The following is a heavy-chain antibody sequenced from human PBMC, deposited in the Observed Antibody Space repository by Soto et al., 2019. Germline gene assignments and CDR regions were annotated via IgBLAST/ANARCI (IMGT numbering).Heavy chain of an antibody. CDR1: GGPISSSGYY. CDR2: IYYSGTT. D-gene: IGHD1-1*01. V-gene: IGHV4-31*03. CDR3: ARGGRTGTPIWWFDP. Sequence: SETLSLTCTVSGGPISSSGYYWSWIRQHPGKGLEWIGYIYYSGTTSYNPSLKSRVAISVDTSKNQFSLKLSSVTAADTAVYFCARGGRTGTPIWWFDPGAREPGSPSPQ. J-gene: IGHJ5*02.